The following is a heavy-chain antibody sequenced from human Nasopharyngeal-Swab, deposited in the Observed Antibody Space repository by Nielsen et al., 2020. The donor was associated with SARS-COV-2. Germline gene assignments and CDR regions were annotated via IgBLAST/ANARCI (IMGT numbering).Heavy chain of an antibody. CDR1: GFTFSSYG. D-gene: IGHD3-16*02. J-gene: IGHJ4*02. CDR2: INSDGSST. V-gene: IGHV3-74*01. CDR3: AREWEAYDYVWGSYRYTVFDY. Sequence: GGSLRLSCAASGFTFSSYGMHWVRQAPGKGLVWVSRINSDGSSTSYADSVKGRFTISRDNAKNTLYLQMNSLRAEDTAVYYCAREWEAYDYVWGSYRYTVFDYWGQGTLVTVSS.